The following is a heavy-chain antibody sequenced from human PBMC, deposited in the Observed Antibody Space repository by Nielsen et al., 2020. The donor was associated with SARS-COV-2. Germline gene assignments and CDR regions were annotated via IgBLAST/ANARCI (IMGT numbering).Heavy chain of an antibody. CDR2: ISGSGGST. CDR1: GFTFSSYA. Sequence: GESLKISCAASGFTFSSYAMDWVRQAPGKGLEWVSGISGSGGSTYYADSVKGRFTISRDNSKNTLYLQMNSLRAEDTAVYYCAKVGNLYCSGGSCYLDYWGQGILVTVSS. D-gene: IGHD2-15*01. V-gene: IGHV3-23*01. J-gene: IGHJ4*02. CDR3: AKVGNLYCSGGSCYLDY.